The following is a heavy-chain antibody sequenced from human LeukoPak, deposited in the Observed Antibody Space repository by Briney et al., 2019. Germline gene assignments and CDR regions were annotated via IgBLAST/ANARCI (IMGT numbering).Heavy chain of an antibody. Sequence: PSETLSLTCTVSGGSISSYYWSWIRQPPGKGLEWVGYIYYSGSTNYNPSLKSRVTISVDTSKNQFSLRLSSVTAADTAVYYCARGGGATTSFDYWGQGTLVTVSS. J-gene: IGHJ4*02. D-gene: IGHD1-26*01. V-gene: IGHV4-59*01. CDR1: GGSISSYY. CDR3: ARGGGATTSFDY. CDR2: IYYSGST.